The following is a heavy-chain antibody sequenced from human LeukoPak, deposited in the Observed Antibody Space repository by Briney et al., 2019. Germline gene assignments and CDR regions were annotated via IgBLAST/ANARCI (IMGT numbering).Heavy chain of an antibody. Sequence: SETLSLTCTVSGGSISSYYWSWIRQPPGKGLEWIGYIYYSGSTNYNPSLKSRVTISVDTSKNQFSLKLNSVAAADTAVYYCARSSEGRYYYDSSGYSYYYYMDVWGKGTTVTISS. V-gene: IGHV4-59*01. CDR2: IYYSGST. CDR1: GGSISSYY. CDR3: ARSSEGRYYYDSSGYSYYYYMDV. D-gene: IGHD3-22*01. J-gene: IGHJ6*03.